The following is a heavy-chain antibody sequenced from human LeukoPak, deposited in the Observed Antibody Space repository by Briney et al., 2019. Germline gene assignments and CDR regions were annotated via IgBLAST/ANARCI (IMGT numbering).Heavy chain of an antibody. J-gene: IGHJ3*02. CDR3: AKFSSSWYGFDAFDI. Sequence: GGSLRLSGAASGFTFSSYAMSWVRQAPGKGLEWVSAISGSGGSTYYADSVKGRFTISRDNSKNTLYLQMNSLRAEDTAVYYCAKFSSSWYGFDAFDIWGQGTMVTVSS. CDR2: ISGSGGST. D-gene: IGHD6-13*01. V-gene: IGHV3-23*01. CDR1: GFTFSSYA.